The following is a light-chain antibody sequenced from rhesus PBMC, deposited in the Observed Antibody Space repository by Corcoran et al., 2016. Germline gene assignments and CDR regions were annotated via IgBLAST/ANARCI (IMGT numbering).Light chain of an antibody. Sequence: DIQMTQSPSSLSASVGDTVTITCRASQSIGTWLGWYQQKAGKAPELLIYKASILQSGVPSRFSGTGSETEFTLTISSLQSEDFATYYCQQYSNSPYSFGQGTKVEIK. CDR3: QQYSNSPYS. V-gene: IGKV1-22*01. CDR1: QSIGTW. J-gene: IGKJ2*01. CDR2: KAS.